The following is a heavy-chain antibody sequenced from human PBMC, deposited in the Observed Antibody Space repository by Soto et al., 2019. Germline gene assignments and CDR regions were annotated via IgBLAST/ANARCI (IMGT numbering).Heavy chain of an antibody. Sequence: SGPTLVNPTQTLTLTFTFSGFSLITSGMCVSWIRQSPGKALEWLARIDWDDDKYYSTSLKTRLTISKDTSKNQVVLTMTNMDPVDTATYYCARAAGFTMVRGVMKYYYMDVWGKGTTVTVSS. V-gene: IGHV2-70*11. CDR3: ARAAGFTMVRGVMKYYYMDV. D-gene: IGHD3-10*01. CDR2: IDWDDDK. CDR1: GFSLITSGMC. J-gene: IGHJ6*03.